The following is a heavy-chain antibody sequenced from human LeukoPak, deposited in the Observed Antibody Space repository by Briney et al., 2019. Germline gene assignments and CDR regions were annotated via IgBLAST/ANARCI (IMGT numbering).Heavy chain of an antibody. J-gene: IGHJ4*02. CDR1: GFSFSTYG. Sequence: GGSLRLSCAASGFSFSTYGMHWVRQAPGKGLEWVAFIRYDGSQNRLTDSVKGRFTVSRDDSTSTLYLQMNSLTVEDTAVYYCVKAVVGRVSNFDFWGQGTLVIVSS. CDR3: VKAVVGRVSNFDF. V-gene: IGHV3-30*02. CDR2: IRYDGSQN. D-gene: IGHD1-26*01.